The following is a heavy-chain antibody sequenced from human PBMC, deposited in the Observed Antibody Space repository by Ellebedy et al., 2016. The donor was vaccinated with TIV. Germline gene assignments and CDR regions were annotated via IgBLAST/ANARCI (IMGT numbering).Heavy chain of an antibody. V-gene: IGHV3-23*01. Sequence: GESLKISXAASGFTFSSYAMSWVRQAPGKGLEWVSAISGSGGSTYYADSVKGRFTISRDNSKNTLYLQMNSLRAEDTAVYYCARDPRLGRSGSYYFNWFDPWGQGTLVTVSS. CDR3: ARDPRLGRSGSYYFNWFDP. CDR1: GFTFSSYA. J-gene: IGHJ5*02. D-gene: IGHD3-10*01. CDR2: ISGSGGST.